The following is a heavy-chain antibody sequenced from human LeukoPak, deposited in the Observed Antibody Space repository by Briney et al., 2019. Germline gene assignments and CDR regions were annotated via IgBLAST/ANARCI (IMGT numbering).Heavy chain of an antibody. D-gene: IGHD3-22*01. V-gene: IGHV3-7*03. CDR3: ARDFDYYDSSGYYDY. CDR1: GFTFSSYW. CDR2: IKQDGSEK. J-gene: IGHJ4*02. Sequence: PGGSLRLSCAASGFTFSSYWMSWVRQAPGKGLEWVANIKQDGSEKYYVDPVKGRFTISRDNAKNSLYLQMNSLRAEDTAVYYCARDFDYYDSSGYYDYWGQGTLVTVSS.